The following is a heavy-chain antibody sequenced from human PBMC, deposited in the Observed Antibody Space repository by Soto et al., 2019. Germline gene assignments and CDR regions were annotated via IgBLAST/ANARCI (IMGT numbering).Heavy chain of an antibody. CDR3: AHRSNIPGWELFDY. Sequence: QITLKESGPTLVKPTQTLTLTCTFSGFSLSTSAVGVGWIRQPPGKALEWLALIYWDDDKRYSPPLKSRLTITKDTSKNQVVLTMTNMDPVDTATYYCAHRSNIPGWELFDYWGQGTLVTVSS. J-gene: IGHJ4*02. V-gene: IGHV2-5*02. D-gene: IGHD1-26*01. CDR2: IYWDDDK. CDR1: GFSLSTSAVG.